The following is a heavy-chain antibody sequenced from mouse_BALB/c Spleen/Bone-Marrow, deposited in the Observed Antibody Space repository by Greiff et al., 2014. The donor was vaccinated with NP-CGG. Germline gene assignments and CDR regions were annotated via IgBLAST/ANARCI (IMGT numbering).Heavy chain of an antibody. CDR3: ARRGLWFAY. CDR2: IYPGDGDT. V-gene: IGHV1-80*01. J-gene: IGHJ3*01. CDR1: GYGFSSYW. Sequence: QVHVKQSGAELVRPGSSVKISCKASGYGFSSYWMNWVKQRPGQGLEWIGQIYPGDGDTNYNGKFKGKATLTADKSSSTAYMQLSSLTSEDSAVYFCARRGLWFAYWGQGTLVTVPA.